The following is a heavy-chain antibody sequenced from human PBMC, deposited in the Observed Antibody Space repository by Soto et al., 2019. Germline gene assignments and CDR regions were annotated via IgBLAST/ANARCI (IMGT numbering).Heavy chain of an antibody. CDR3: ASADYDIFTGYAWYCCMEV. CDR2: MNPNSGNT. D-gene: IGHD3-9*01. V-gene: IGHV1-8*01. J-gene: IGHJ6*02. CDR1: GYTFTSYD. Sequence: ASVKVSCKASGYTFTSYDINWVRQATGQGLEWMGWMNPNSGNTGYAQKFHGRVTMTRNTSISTAYMELSSLRSEDTAVYYCASADYDIFTGYAWYCCMEVWGQGTTVIVSS.